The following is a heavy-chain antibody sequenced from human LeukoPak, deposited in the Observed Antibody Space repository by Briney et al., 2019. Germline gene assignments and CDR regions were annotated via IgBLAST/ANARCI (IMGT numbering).Heavy chain of an antibody. D-gene: IGHD6-13*01. CDR1: GGSISSYY. CDR3: ARSQGSSSWYPLHFDY. J-gene: IGHJ4*02. V-gene: IGHV4-59*01. Sequence: SETLSLTCTVSGGSISSYYWSWIRQPPGKGLEWIGYIYYSGSTNYSPSLKSRVTISVDTSKNQFSLKLSSVTAADTAVYYCARSQGSSSWYPLHFDYWGQGTLVTVSS. CDR2: IYYSGST.